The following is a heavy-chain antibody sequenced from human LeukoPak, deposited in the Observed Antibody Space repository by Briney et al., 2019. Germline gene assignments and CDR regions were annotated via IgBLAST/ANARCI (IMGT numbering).Heavy chain of an antibody. V-gene: IGHV4-59*01. Sequence: SETLSLTCTVSGGSISSYYWSWIRQPPGKGLEWIGYIYYSGSTNYNPSLKSRVTISVDTSKNQFSLKLSSVTAADTAVYYCATLSSSTDYYYYYMDVWGKGTTVTVSS. J-gene: IGHJ6*03. CDR1: GGSISSYY. CDR2: IYYSGST. D-gene: IGHD6-6*01. CDR3: ATLSSSTDYYYYYMDV.